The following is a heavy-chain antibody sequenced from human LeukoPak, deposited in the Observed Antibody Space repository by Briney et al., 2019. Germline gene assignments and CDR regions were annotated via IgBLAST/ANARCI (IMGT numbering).Heavy chain of an antibody. CDR2: ISAYNGNT. CDR1: GYTFTSYY. Sequence: ASVKVSCKASGYTFTSYYMHWVRQAPGQGLEWMGWISAYNGNTNYAQKFQGRVTMTTDTSTSTAYMELRSLRSDDTAVYYCARMYGSGSFSFSSWFDPWGQGTLVTVSS. V-gene: IGHV1-18*04. J-gene: IGHJ5*02. CDR3: ARMYGSGSFSFSSWFDP. D-gene: IGHD3-10*01.